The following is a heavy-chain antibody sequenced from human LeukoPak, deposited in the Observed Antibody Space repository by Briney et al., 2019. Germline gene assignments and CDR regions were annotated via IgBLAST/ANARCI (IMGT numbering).Heavy chain of an antibody. D-gene: IGHD1-26*01. CDR2: IYYSGST. CDR3: ARGRYSGSYSDC. J-gene: IGHJ4*02. V-gene: IGHV4-59*01. CDR1: GGSIRCYY. Sequence: SETLSLTCTVSGGSIRCYYWSLIRQPPGKGLEWIGYIYYSGSTNYNPSLKSRVTISVDTSKNQVSLKLSSVTAADTAVYYCARGRYSGSYSDCWGQGTLVTVSS.